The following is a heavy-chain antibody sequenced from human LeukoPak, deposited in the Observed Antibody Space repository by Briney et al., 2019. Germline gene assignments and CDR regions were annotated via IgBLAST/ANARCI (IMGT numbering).Heavy chain of an antibody. CDR3: AKHFSGGDYDAFEI. CDR2: IYPYDSDT. CDR1: GYNFGLFW. D-gene: IGHD2-21*01. Sequence: GESLKISCRGSGYNFGLFWIGWVRQMAGKGLEGVGIIYPYDSDTRYSPSFQGQVTISADMSISTAYLEWSSLKASDTAMYYCAKHFSGGDYDAFEIWGQGTLLTVSP. J-gene: IGHJ3*02. V-gene: IGHV5-51*01.